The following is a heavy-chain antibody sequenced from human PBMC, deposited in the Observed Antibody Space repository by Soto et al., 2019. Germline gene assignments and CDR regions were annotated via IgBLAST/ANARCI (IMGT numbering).Heavy chain of an antibody. J-gene: IGHJ4*02. CDR2: IKTKTDGGTT. V-gene: IGHV3-15*01. Sequence: GGSLRLSCAMSGFTLSKAWMSWVRQAPGKGLEWVGRIKTKTDGGTTDYAAPVKGRFTISRDDSENTQYLQMNSLETGDTGVYYCTTDLEAAAGPIYWGQGTQVTVPQ. CDR3: TTDLEAAAGPIY. D-gene: IGHD6-25*01. CDR1: GFTLSKAW.